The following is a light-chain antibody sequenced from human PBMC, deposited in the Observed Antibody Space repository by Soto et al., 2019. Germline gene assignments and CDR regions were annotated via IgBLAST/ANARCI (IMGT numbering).Light chain of an antibody. CDR3: QQYSNWPRT. Sequence: EIVLTQSPGTLSLSPGERATLSCRASQTVSSYVAGYQQKPGQAPRLLIYDASNRATGIPARFSGSGSGTEFTLTISSLQSEDFAVYYCQQYSNWPRTFGQGTKVDI. CDR2: DAS. V-gene: IGKV3D-15*01. CDR1: QTVSSY. J-gene: IGKJ1*01.